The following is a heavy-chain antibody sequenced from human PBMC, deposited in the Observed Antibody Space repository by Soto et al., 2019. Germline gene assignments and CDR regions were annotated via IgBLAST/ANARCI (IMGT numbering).Heavy chain of an antibody. Sequence: PVGSLRLSCAGSGFTFSSFAMSWVRQAPGKGLEWVAATSYDGGNKYYADSVKGRFIISRDNSKNTLDLLLNTLRAEDTAVYYCARVLIKWELHHLFDYWGQGTLVTVSS. CDR3: ARVLIKWELHHLFDY. CDR2: TSYDGGNK. V-gene: IGHV3-30-3*01. J-gene: IGHJ4*02. D-gene: IGHD1-26*01. CDR1: GFTFSSFA.